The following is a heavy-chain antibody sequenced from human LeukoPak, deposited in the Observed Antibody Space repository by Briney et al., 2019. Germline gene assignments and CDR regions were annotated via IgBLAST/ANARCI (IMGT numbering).Heavy chain of an antibody. V-gene: IGHV3-74*01. J-gene: IGHJ4*02. CDR1: GNYW. CDR2: INSDGSGT. Sequence: GGSLRLSCAASGNYWMHWVRQAPGKGLVWVSHINSDGSGTSYADSVKGRFTISKDNAKNTVYLQMNNLRVEDTAVYYCVSFYETYWGRGTLVTVSS. CDR3: VSFYETY. D-gene: IGHD2-2*01.